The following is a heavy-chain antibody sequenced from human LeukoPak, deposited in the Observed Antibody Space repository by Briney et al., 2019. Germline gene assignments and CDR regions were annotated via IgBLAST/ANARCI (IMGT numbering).Heavy chain of an antibody. CDR1: GFTFSSYA. D-gene: IGHD3-22*01. CDR2: ITASGSTT. Sequence: GGSLRLSCAASGFTFSSYALSWVRQAPGKGLEWVSAITASGSTTYYADSVKGRFTISRDNAKNTLYLQMNSLRAEDTAVYYCARYDYYDSSGYKIAEYFQHWGQGTLVTVSS. CDR3: ARYDYYDSSGYKIAEYFQH. J-gene: IGHJ1*01. V-gene: IGHV3-23*01.